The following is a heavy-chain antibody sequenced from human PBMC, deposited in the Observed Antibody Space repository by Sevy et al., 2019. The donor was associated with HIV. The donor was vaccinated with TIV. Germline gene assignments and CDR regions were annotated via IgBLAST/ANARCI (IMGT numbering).Heavy chain of an antibody. D-gene: IGHD6-19*01. CDR2: ISGSGGST. Sequence: GGSLRLSCAASGFTFSSYAMSWVRQAPGKGLEWVSAISGSGGSTYYADSVKGRFTIARDNSKNTLYLQMNSLRAEDTAVYYCEKVLAVAGHFDAFDIWGQGTMVTVSS. CDR3: EKVLAVAGHFDAFDI. CDR1: GFTFSSYA. V-gene: IGHV3-23*01. J-gene: IGHJ3*02.